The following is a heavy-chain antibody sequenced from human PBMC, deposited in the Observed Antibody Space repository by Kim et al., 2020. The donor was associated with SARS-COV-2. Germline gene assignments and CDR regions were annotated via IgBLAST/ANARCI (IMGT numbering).Heavy chain of an antibody. CDR3: ARAAGMATXHXFDY. Sequence: ADAVKGRFTRPXDNSKNTLYLLMNSLRAENTAVYYCARAAGMATXHXFDYWGQGTLVTVSS. V-gene: IGHV3-30*01. D-gene: IGHD5-12*01. J-gene: IGHJ4*02.